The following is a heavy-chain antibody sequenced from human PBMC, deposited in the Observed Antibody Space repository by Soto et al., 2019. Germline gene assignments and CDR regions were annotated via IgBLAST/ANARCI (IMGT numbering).Heavy chain of an antibody. D-gene: IGHD3-22*01. CDR3: ARRYYYDRRGYYGFDY. V-gene: IGHV4-30-4*01. Sequence: QVQLQESGPGLVKSSQTLSLTCTVSGGSISSGDFYWNWIRRPPGKGLEWVGYIYHSGNTSYNPSLKRRLSISVDTSKNQFPLSLTSVTAADTAIYYCARRYYYDRRGYYGFDYWGQGALVTVFS. J-gene: IGHJ4*02. CDR1: GGSISSGDFY. CDR2: IYHSGNT.